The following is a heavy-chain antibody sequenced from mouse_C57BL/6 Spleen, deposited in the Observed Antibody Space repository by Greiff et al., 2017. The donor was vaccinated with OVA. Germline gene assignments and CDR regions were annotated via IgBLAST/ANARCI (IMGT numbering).Heavy chain of an antibody. V-gene: IGHV1-55*01. J-gene: IGHJ3*01. CDR3: ARERGYYYGSSPFAY. CDR2: IYPGSGST. D-gene: IGHD1-1*01. CDR1: GYTFTSYW. Sequence: QVQLKQPGAELVKPGASVKMSCKASGYTFTSYWITWVKQRPGQGLEWIGDIYPGSGSTNYNEKFKSKATLTVDTSSSTAYMQLSSLTSEDSAVYYCARERGYYYGSSPFAYWGQGTLVTVSA.